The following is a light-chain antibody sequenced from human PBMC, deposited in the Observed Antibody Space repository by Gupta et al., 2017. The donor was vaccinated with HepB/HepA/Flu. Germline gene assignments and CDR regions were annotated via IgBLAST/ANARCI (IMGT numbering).Light chain of an antibody. V-gene: IGKV1-39*01. CDR1: QRISSY. CDR2: AAS. Sequence: DIQMTQSPSSLSASVGDRVTITCRASQRISSYLNWYQQKPGTAPKLLLYAASRVQSAVPSRFSSSRSSAAFTLIIIRLLPPDFVTYYCRQRYTTPKTFGQGTKLEIK. CDR3: RQRYTTPKT. J-gene: IGKJ1*01.